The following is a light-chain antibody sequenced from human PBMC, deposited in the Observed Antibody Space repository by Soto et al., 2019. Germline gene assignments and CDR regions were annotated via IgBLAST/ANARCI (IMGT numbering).Light chain of an antibody. Sequence: EVGLTQSPPALSVSPGKRATLSCRSSQSVSSNIAGYQQKPGQAPRLLIYGASTRATGIPARASGSGSGTDFALTISSLEPEDFAVYNCKQRSKWVTFSRGTKVDIK. CDR1: QSVSSN. J-gene: IGKJ4*01. CDR2: GAS. CDR3: KQRSKWVT. V-gene: IGKV3-11*01.